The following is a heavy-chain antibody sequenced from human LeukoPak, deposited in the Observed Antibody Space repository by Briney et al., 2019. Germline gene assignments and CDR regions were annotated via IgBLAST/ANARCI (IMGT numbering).Heavy chain of an antibody. J-gene: IGHJ4*02. V-gene: IGHV4-39*01. D-gene: IGHD4-17*01. CDR2: IYYSGTT. CDR1: GGSISSSSYY. CDR3: ARSTTVSNGGYFDY. Sequence: SETLSLTCTVSGGSISSSSYYRGSIRQPPGKGREWIGSIYYSGTTYYNPSLKSRVTISVDTSKNQFSLKLSSVTAADTAVYYCARSTTVSNGGYFDYWGQGTLVTVSS.